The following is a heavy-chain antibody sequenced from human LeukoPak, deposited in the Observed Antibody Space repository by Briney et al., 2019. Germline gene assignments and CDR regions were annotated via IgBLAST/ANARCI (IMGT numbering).Heavy chain of an antibody. D-gene: IGHD3-10*01. Sequence: SETLSLTCTVSGVSFSTYYWTWIRQPAGKGLEWIGRIYSSGNTNYNPSLESRVTMSIDTSKNQFSLKLTSVTAADTAVYYCARERGDLRGDAFDIWGQGTVVTVSS. V-gene: IGHV4-4*07. CDR3: ARERGDLRGDAFDI. J-gene: IGHJ3*02. CDR1: GVSFSTYY. CDR2: IYSSGNT.